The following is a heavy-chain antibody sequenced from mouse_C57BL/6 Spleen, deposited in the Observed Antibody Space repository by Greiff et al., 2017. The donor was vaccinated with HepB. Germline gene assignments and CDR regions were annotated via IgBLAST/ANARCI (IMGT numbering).Heavy chain of an antibody. CDR2: IDPSDSYT. D-gene: IGHD2-2*01. Sequence: VQLQQPGAELVKPGASVKLSCKASGYTFTSYWMQWVKQRPGQGLEWIGEIDPSDSYTNYNQKFKGKATLTVDTSSSTAYMQLSSLTSEDSAVYYCARWGVTTKGPFAYWGQGTLVTVSA. CDR1: GYTFTSYW. V-gene: IGHV1-50*01. CDR3: ARWGVTTKGPFAY. J-gene: IGHJ3*01.